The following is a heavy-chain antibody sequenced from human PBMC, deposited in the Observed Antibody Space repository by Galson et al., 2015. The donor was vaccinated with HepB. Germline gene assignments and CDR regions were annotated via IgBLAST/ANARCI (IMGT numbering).Heavy chain of an antibody. J-gene: IGHJ6*02. Sequence: SVKVSCKASGGTFSSYTISWVRQAPGQGLEWMGRIIPILGITNYAQKFQGRITVIADKSTSTASMELSSLRSEDTAVYYCARNGGRGYSFMDVWGQGTTVTVSS. V-gene: IGHV1-69*02. CDR2: IIPILGIT. CDR1: GGTFSSYT. D-gene: IGHD5-18*01. CDR3: ARNGGRGYSFMDV.